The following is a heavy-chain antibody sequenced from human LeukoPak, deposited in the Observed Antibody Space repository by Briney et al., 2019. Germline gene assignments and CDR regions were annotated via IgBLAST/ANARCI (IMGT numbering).Heavy chain of an antibody. Sequence: ASVKVSCKASGYTFTSYYMHWVRQAPGQGLEWMGIINPSGDSTYYAQKFQGRVTMTRDMSTGTDYMELSSLRSEDTAVYYCARDNSVGDNAWWFDPWGQGTLVTVSS. CDR1: GYTFTSYY. V-gene: IGHV1-46*01. CDR2: INPSGDST. D-gene: IGHD1-26*01. CDR3: ARDNSVGDNAWWFDP. J-gene: IGHJ5*02.